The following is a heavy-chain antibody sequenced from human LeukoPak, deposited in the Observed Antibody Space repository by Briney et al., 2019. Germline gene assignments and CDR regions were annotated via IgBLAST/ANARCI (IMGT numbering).Heavy chain of an antibody. CDR2: IYTSGST. CDR1: GGSISSYY. D-gene: IGHD1-1*01. V-gene: IGHV4-4*07. J-gene: IGHJ4*02. Sequence: SETLSLTCTVSGGSISSYYWSWIRQPPGKGLEWIGRIYTSGSTNYNPSLKSRVTMSVDTSKNQFSLKLSSVTAADTAVYYCARDGVPADNFPLDYWGQGTLVTVSS. CDR3: ARDGVPADNFPLDY.